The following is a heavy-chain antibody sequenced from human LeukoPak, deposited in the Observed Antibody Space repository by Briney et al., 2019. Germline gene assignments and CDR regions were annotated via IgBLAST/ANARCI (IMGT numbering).Heavy chain of an antibody. V-gene: IGHV3-48*02. CDR2: ISSSSSSI. CDR1: GFTFSSYG. J-gene: IGHJ5*02. Sequence: GGSLRLSCAASGFTFSSYGMNWVRQAPGKGLEWLSYISSSSSSIYYADSVKGRFTISRDNAKNSLFLQMNSLRDEDTAVYYCARGDPGYNYGFLDPWGQGTLVTVSS. D-gene: IGHD5-18*01. CDR3: ARGDPGYNYGFLDP.